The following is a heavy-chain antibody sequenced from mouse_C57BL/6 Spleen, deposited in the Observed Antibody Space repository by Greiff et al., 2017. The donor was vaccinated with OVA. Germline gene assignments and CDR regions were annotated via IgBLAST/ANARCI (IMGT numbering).Heavy chain of an antibody. CDR3: ARSPPTVVAKDWYFGV. V-gene: IGHV2-2*01. CDR2: IWSGGST. Sequence: QVQLQQSGPGLVQPSQSLSITCTVSGFSLTSYGVHWVRQSPGKGLEWLGVIWSGGSTDYNAAFISRLSISKDNSKSQVFFKMNSLQADDTAIYYCARSPPTVVAKDWYFGVWGTGTTVTVSS. CDR1: GFSLTSYG. J-gene: IGHJ1*03. D-gene: IGHD1-1*01.